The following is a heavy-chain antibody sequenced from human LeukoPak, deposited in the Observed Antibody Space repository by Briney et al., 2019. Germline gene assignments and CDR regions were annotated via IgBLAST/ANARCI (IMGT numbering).Heavy chain of an antibody. CDR2: IYYSGST. J-gene: IGHJ4*02. Sequence: PSETLSLTCTVSGGSISSHYWSWIRQPPGKGLEWIGYIYYSGSTNYNPSLKSRVTISVDTSKNQFSLKLSSVTAADTAVYYCARDISSHAEWSGYHTALGFDYWGQGTLVTVSS. CDR3: ARDISSHAEWSGYHTALGFDY. V-gene: IGHV4-59*11. D-gene: IGHD3-3*01. CDR1: GGSISSHY.